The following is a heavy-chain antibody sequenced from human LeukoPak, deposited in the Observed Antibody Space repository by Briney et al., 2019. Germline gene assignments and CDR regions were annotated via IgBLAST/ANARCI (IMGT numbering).Heavy chain of an antibody. V-gene: IGHV3-48*01. J-gene: IGHJ4*02. CDR3: ARDFGVVVIRYYFDY. CDR1: GFTFSSYS. D-gene: IGHD3-22*01. Sequence: GGSLRLSCAASGFTFSSYSMNWVRQAPGKGLEWVSYISSSSTIYYADSVKGRFTISRDNAKNSLYLQMNSLRAEDTAVYYCARDFGVVVIRYYFDYWGQGTLVTVSS. CDR2: ISSSSTI.